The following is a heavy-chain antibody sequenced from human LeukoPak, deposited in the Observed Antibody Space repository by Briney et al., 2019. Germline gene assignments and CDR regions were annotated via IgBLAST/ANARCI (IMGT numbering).Heavy chain of an antibody. Sequence: GASVKVSCKASGGTFSSYAISWVRQAPGQGLEWMGRIIPIFGTANYAQKFQGSVTITTDESTSTAYMELSSLRSEDTAVYYCARDQLDIVVVPAAMRDYYYYMDVWGKGTTVTVSS. CDR2: IIPIFGTA. CDR3: ARDQLDIVVVPAAMRDYYYYMDV. V-gene: IGHV1-69*05. CDR1: GGTFSSYA. J-gene: IGHJ6*03. D-gene: IGHD2-2*03.